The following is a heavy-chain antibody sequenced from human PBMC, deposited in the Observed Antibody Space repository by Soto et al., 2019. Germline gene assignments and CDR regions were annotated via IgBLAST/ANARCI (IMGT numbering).Heavy chain of an antibody. CDR1: CGSMIEYY. D-gene: IGHD1-1*01. CDR2: IYYSGNT. V-gene: IGHV4-59*01. CDR3: ARQLGLWQPLDY. Sequence: PSETLSPTCSFSCGSMIEYYCSWIRQSPGKGPEWIGYIYYSGNTNYNPSLKSRVTISVDMPKSLFSLKLNSVTAADTAVYYCARQLGLWQPLDYWGRGTLVTVSS. J-gene: IGHJ4*02.